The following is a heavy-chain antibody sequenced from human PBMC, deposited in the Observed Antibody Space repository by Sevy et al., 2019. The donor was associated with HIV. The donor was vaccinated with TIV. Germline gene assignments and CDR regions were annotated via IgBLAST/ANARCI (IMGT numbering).Heavy chain of an antibody. CDR3: ATRYSSGWSLKYFQH. V-gene: IGHV1-24*01. CDR1: GYTLTELS. D-gene: IGHD6-19*01. CDR2: FDPEDGET. J-gene: IGHJ1*01. Sequence: ASVKVSCKVSGYTLTELSMHWVRQAPGKGLEWMGGFDPEDGETIYAQTFQGRVTMTEDTSTDSAYMELSSLRSEDTAVYYCATRYSSGWSLKYFQHWGQGTLVTVSS.